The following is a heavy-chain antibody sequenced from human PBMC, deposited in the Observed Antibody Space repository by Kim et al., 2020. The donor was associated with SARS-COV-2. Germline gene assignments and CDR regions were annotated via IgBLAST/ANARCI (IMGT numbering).Heavy chain of an antibody. D-gene: IGHD4-17*01. CDR1: GGSISSSSYY. CDR3: PYGDFRYYFDY. Sequence: SETLSLTCTVSGGSISSSSYYWGWIRQPPGKGLEWIGSIYYSGSTYYNPSLKSRVTISVDTSKNQFSLKLSSVTAADTAVYYCPYGDFRYYFDYWGQGTLVTVSS. CDR2: IYYSGST. V-gene: IGHV4-39*01. J-gene: IGHJ4*02.